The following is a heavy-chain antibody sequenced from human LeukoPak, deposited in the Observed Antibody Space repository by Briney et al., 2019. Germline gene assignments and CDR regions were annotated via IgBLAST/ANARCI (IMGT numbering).Heavy chain of an antibody. D-gene: IGHD6-19*01. CDR1: GGSISSYY. CDR2: IYYSGST. Sequence: SETLSLTCTVSGGSISSYYWSWIRQPPGKGLEWIGYIYYSGSTNYNPSLKSRVTISVDTSKNQFSLKLSSVTAADTAVYYCARVGEDRSGRYADYWGQGTLVTVPS. CDR3: ARVGEDRSGRYADY. J-gene: IGHJ4*02. V-gene: IGHV4-59*01.